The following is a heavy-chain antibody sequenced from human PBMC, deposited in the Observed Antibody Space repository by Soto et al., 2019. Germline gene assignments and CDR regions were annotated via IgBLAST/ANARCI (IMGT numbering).Heavy chain of an antibody. Sequence: GASVKVSCKASGYTFTSYAMHWLRQAPGQRPEWMGWINAGNGGTKYSQKFQGRVSITRDTSASTAYMQLSRLRSEDTAVYYCATDRGGYCSGGSCSEAWFDPWGQGTLVTVSS. CDR2: INAGNGGT. V-gene: IGHV1-3*01. CDR1: GYTFTSYA. D-gene: IGHD2-15*01. J-gene: IGHJ5*02. CDR3: ATDRGGYCSGGSCSEAWFDP.